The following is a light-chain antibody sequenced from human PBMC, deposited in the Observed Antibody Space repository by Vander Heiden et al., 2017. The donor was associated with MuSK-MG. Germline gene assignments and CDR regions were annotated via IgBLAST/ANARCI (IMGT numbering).Light chain of an antibody. J-gene: IGLJ3*02. CDR3: AAWDDSLSGRV. V-gene: IGLV1-47*03. CDR1: SSNIGSNY. CDR2: RNN. Sequence: QSVLTQPPSASGTPGLRVTISCSGSSSNIGSNYVYWYQQLPGTAPKLLIYRNNQRPSGVPDRFSGSKSGTSASLAISGLWSEDEADYYCAAWDDSLSGRVFGGGTKLTVL.